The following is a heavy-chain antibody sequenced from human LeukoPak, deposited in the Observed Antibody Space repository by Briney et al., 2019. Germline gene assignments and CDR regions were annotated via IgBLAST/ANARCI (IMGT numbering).Heavy chain of an antibody. D-gene: IGHD3-10*01. V-gene: IGHV1-18*01. CDR1: GYTFTTFG. Sequence: GASVKVSCKASGYTFTTFGISWVRQAPGQGLEWMGWISPYNGNTNYAEKVQGRVTMTTDTYTRTVFMELGSLTSDDTAVYYCERKLGYYGSGNYYQGRGDYFDYWGQGTLLTVSS. CDR2: ISPYNGNT. J-gene: IGHJ4*02. CDR3: ERKLGYYGSGNYYQGRGDYFDY.